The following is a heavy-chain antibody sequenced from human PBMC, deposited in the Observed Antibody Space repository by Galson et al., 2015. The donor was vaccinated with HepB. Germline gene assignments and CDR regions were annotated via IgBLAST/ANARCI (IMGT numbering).Heavy chain of an antibody. V-gene: IGHV3-7*03. J-gene: IGHJ6*02. D-gene: IGHD3-10*01. CDR3: ARRISLVRGIITKPDYYYGTDV. CDR1: EFTFSSYW. CDR2: INPDGGEK. Sequence: SLRLSCAASEFTFSSYWMHWVRQAPGKGPEWVANINPDGGEKYYVASLKGRFTISRDNAKNSLYLQMDSLRAEDTAVYYCARRISLVRGIITKPDYYYGTDVWGQGTTVTVAS.